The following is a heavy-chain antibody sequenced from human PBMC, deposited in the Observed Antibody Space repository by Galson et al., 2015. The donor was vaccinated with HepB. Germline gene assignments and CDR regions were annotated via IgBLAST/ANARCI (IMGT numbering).Heavy chain of an antibody. Sequence: SVKVSCKASGGTFSSYAISWVRQAPGQGLEWMGRIIPILGIANYAQKFQGRVTMTRDTSTSTAYIELSSLRSEDTAVYYCASQYRVDAFDIWGQGTMVTVSS. J-gene: IGHJ3*02. D-gene: IGHD1-14*01. CDR2: IIPILGIA. CDR1: GGTFSSYA. CDR3: ASQYRVDAFDI. V-gene: IGHV1-69*04.